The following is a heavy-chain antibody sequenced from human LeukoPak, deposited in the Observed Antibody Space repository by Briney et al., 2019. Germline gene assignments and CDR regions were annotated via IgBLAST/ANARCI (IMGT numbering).Heavy chain of an antibody. CDR3: ARRYLSLVPFDY. J-gene: IGHJ4*02. CDR2: IYYSGST. Sequence: SETLSLTCADYGGSFSGYYWRWIRQPPGKGLEWIGSIYYSGSTYYNPSLKSRVTISVDTSKNQFSLKLSSVTAADTAVYYCARRYLSLVPFDYWGQGTLVTVSS. V-gene: IGHV4-34*01. CDR1: GGSFSGYY. D-gene: IGHD3-10*01.